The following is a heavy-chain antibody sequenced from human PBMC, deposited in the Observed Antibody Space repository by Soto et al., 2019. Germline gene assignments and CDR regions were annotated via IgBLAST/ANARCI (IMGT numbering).Heavy chain of an antibody. Sequence: GASVKVSCKASGYTFTGYYMHWVRQAPGQGLEWMGWINPNSGGTNYAQKFQGRVTMTRDTSISTAYMGLSRLRSDDTAVYYCARDLHHTYYYDSSGYYYYYYGMDVWGQGTTVTVSS. J-gene: IGHJ6*02. CDR3: ARDLHHTYYYDSSGYYYYYYGMDV. CDR1: GYTFTGYY. D-gene: IGHD3-22*01. V-gene: IGHV1-2*02. CDR2: INPNSGGT.